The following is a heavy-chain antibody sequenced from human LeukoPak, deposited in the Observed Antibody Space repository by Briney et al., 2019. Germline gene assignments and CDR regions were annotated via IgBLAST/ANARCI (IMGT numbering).Heavy chain of an antibody. CDR3: ASGADRIAAAGTTFDY. Sequence: SVKVSCKASGGTFSSYAISWVRQAPGQGLEWMGRIIPILGVANYAQKFQGRVTITADKSTSTAYMELSSLRSEDTAVYYCASGADRIAAAGTTFDYWGQGTLVTVSS. CDR2: IIPILGVA. V-gene: IGHV1-69*04. CDR1: GGTFSSYA. J-gene: IGHJ4*02. D-gene: IGHD6-13*01.